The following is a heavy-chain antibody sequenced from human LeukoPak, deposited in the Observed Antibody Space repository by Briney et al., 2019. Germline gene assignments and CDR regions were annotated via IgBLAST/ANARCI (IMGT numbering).Heavy chain of an antibody. CDR3: ARHTGDHWYFDL. CDR2: IYDSGGA. Sequence: SETLSLTCTVSGGSISPYYWSWIRQSPGKGLEWIGYIYDSGGANYNPSLKSRVTISADTSKNRFSLKPTSVTAADTAVFYCARHTGDHWYFDLWGPGILVTVSS. V-gene: IGHV4-59*08. J-gene: IGHJ2*01. CDR1: GGSISPYY. D-gene: IGHD7-27*01.